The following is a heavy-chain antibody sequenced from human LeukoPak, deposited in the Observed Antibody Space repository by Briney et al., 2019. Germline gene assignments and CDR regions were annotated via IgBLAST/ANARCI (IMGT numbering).Heavy chain of an antibody. V-gene: IGHV4-39*07. CDR3: ARRGGEIEMATIWYDY. CDR1: GASVNSGNYY. Sequence: PSETLSLNCTGSGASVNSGNYYWSWIRQPPGKGLEWIGEINHSGSTNYNPSLKSRVTISVDTSKNQFSLKLSSVTAADTAVYCWARRGGEIEMATIWYDYWGQGTLVTVSS. CDR2: INHSGST. D-gene: IGHD5-24*01. J-gene: IGHJ4*02.